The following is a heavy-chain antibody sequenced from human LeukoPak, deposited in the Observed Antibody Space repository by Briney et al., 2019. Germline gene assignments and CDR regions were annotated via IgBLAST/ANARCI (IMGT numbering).Heavy chain of an antibody. CDR2: IYYSGST. Sequence: SETLSLTCTVSGGSISSYYWSWIRQPPGKGLEWIGYIYYSGSTNYNPSLKSRVTISVDTSKNQFSLKLSSVTAADTAVYYCARGRSSMVRGYYYYYMEVWGKGTTVTISS. CDR3: ARGRSSMVRGYYYYYMEV. J-gene: IGHJ6*03. V-gene: IGHV4-59*01. CDR1: GGSISSYY. D-gene: IGHD3-10*01.